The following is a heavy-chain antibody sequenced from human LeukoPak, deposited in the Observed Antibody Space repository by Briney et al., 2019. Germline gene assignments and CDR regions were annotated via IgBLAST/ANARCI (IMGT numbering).Heavy chain of an antibody. Sequence: ASVKVSCKASGYTFTSYDINWVRQATGQGLEWMGWMNPNSSNTGYAQKFQGRVTITRNTSISAAYMELSSLRSEDTAVYYCARVPYSSSWYVDYWGQGTLVTVSS. V-gene: IGHV1-8*03. D-gene: IGHD6-13*01. CDR3: ARVPYSSSWYVDY. CDR1: GYTFTSYD. J-gene: IGHJ4*02. CDR2: MNPNSSNT.